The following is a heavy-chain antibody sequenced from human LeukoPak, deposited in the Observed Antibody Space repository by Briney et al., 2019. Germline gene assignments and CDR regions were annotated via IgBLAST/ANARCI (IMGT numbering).Heavy chain of an antibody. CDR1: GFTFSSYG. CDR3: AKNRYQQLVQLIDY. V-gene: IGHV3-30*18. CDR2: ISYDGSNK. D-gene: IGHD6-13*01. Sequence: GSSLRLSCAASGFTFSSYGMHWVRQAPGKGLEWVAVISYDGSNKHYADSVKGRFTISRDNSKNTLYLQMNSPRAEDTAAYYCAKNRYQQLVQLIDYWGQGTLVTVSS. J-gene: IGHJ4*02.